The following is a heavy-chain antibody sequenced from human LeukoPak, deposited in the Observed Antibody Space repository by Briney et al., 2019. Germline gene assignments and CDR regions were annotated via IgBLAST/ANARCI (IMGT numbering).Heavy chain of an antibody. D-gene: IGHD4-11*01. CDR1: GFTFKNCA. V-gene: IGHV3-23*01. J-gene: IGHJ4*02. Sequence: PGGSLRLSCVASGFTFKNCAMSWVRQAPGKGLEWVSGINYSGGHKYYADSVKGRFTISRDRSKNTLSLQMNSLTTEDTAVYYCAKDDSMTLDHFDYWGQGALVTVSS. CDR3: AKDDSMTLDHFDY. CDR2: INYSGGHK.